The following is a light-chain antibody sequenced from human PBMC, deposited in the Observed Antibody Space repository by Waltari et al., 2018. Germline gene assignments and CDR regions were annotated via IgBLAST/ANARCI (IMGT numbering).Light chain of an antibody. CDR2: EVS. J-gene: IGLJ2*01. CDR3: SSYAGSNNLV. Sequence: QSALTQPPSASGSPGQSVTISCTGTSSDVGGYNYFSWYQQHPGKAPKLMISEVSKRPSGVPDRFSGSKSGNTASLTVSGLQAEDEADYYCSSYAGSNNLVFGGGTKLTVL. CDR1: SSDVGGYNY. V-gene: IGLV2-8*01.